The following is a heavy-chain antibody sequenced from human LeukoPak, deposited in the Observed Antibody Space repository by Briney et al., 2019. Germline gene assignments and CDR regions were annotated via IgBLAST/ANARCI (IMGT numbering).Heavy chain of an antibody. D-gene: IGHD2-15*01. CDR1: GGSISSGSYY. CDR2: IYTSGST. Sequence: PSQTLSLTCTVSGGSISSGSYYWSWIRQPAGKGLEWIGRIYTSGSTNYNPSLKSRVTIPVDTSKNQFSLKLSSVTAADTAVYYCARVWSPTTRSGGQFDPWGQGTLVTVSS. CDR3: ARVWSPTTRSGGQFDP. J-gene: IGHJ5*02. V-gene: IGHV4-61*02.